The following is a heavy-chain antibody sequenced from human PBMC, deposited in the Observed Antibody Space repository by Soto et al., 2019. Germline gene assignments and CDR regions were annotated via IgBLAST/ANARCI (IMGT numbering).Heavy chain of an antibody. CDR3: ARDPGWLQIPYYFDY. CDR2: ISYDGSNK. D-gene: IGHD5-12*01. V-gene: IGHV3-30*03. Sequence: GGSLRLSCAASGFTFSSYGMHWVRQAPGKGLEWVAVISYDGSNKYYADSVKGRFTISRDNSKNTLYLQMNSLRAEDTAVYYCARDPGWLQIPYYFDYWGQGTLVTVSS. CDR1: GFTFSSYG. J-gene: IGHJ4*02.